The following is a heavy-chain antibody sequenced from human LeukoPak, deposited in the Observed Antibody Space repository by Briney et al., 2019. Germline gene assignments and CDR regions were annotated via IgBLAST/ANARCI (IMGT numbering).Heavy chain of an antibody. CDR1: GYTLTSYG. Sequence: ASVKVSCKASGYTLTSYGTNWVRQAPGQGLEWMGWINTNTGNPTYAQGFTGRFVFSLDTSVSTAYLQISSLKAEDTAVYYCVTRDGSHSPSEYFHHWGQGTLVTVSS. D-gene: IGHD5-24*01. V-gene: IGHV7-4-1*02. J-gene: IGHJ1*01. CDR3: VTRDGSHSPSEYFHH. CDR2: INTNTGNP.